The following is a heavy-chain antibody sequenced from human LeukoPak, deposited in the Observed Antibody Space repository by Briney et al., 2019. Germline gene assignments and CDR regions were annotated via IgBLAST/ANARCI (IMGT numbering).Heavy chain of an antibody. V-gene: IGHV4-39*01. D-gene: IGHD3-9*01. Sequence: PSETLSLTCTVSGGSISSNTYYWGWIRQPPGKGLEWIGNIYYSGGTYYNPSLKSRVTISVDTSKNQFSLKLSSVTAADTAVYYCARYDILTGYDAFDIWGQGTMVTVSS. J-gene: IGHJ3*02. CDR2: IYYSGGT. CDR3: ARYDILTGYDAFDI. CDR1: GGSISSNTYY.